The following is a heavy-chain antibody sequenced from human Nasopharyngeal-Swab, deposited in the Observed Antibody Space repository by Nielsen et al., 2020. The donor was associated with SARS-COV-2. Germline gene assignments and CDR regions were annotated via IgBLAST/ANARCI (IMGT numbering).Heavy chain of an antibody. CDR3: ARGGAGVGY. Sequence: SETLPLTCTVSGGSISSYYWSWIRQPPGKGLEWIGYIYYSGSTNYNPSLKSRVTISVNTSKNQFSLKLSSVTAADTAVYYCARGGAGVGYWGQGTLVTVSS. CDR1: GGSISSYY. J-gene: IGHJ4*02. CDR2: IYYSGST. V-gene: IGHV4-59*01. D-gene: IGHD1-26*01.